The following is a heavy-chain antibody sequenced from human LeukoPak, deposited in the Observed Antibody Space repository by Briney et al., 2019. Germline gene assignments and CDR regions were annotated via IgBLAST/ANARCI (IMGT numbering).Heavy chain of an antibody. D-gene: IGHD3-22*01. CDR2: IRSKTDGGTT. CDR3: ARVGSTDSPHAFDI. Sequence: GGSLRLSCVASGFTLKNAWMSWVRQAPGKGLEWVGRIRSKTDGGTTDYAAPVKGRFTISRDNAKNTLYLQMNSLRAEDTAVYYCARVGSTDSPHAFDIWGQGTMVTVSS. J-gene: IGHJ3*02. CDR1: GFTLKNAW. V-gene: IGHV3-15*05.